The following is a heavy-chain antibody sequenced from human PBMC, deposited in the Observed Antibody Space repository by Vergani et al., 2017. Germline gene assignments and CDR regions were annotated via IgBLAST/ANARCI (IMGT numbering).Heavy chain of an antibody. D-gene: IGHD4-17*01. V-gene: IGHV4-61*01. J-gene: IGHJ4*02. CDR1: GGSVSSGSYY. CDR3: ARVRLNGVVDN. Sequence: QVQLQESGPGLVKPSETLSLTCTVSGGSVSSGSYYWSWIRQPPGKGLEWIGYIYYSGSTNYNPSLKSRVTISVDTSKNQFSLKPSSVTAADTAVYYCARVRLNGVVDNWGQGTLVTVSS. CDR2: IYYSGST.